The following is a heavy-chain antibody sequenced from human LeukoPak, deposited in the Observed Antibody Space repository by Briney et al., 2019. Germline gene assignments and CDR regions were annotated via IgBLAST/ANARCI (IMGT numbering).Heavy chain of an antibody. CDR1: GLTFSSYS. V-gene: IGHV3-21*01. J-gene: IGHJ4*02. CDR2: ISSSSSYI. D-gene: IGHD2-15*01. CDR3: ARDLGSGHPPNFDY. Sequence: GGSLRLSCAASGLTFSSYSMNWVRQAPGKGLEWVSSISSSSSYIYYADSVKGRFTISRDNAKNSLYLQMNSLRAEDTAVYYCARDLGSGHPPNFDYWGQGTLVTVSS.